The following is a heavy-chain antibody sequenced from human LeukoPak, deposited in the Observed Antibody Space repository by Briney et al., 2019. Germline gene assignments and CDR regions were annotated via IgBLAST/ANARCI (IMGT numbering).Heavy chain of an antibody. D-gene: IGHD2-15*01. CDR2: INHSGST. V-gene: IGHV4-34*01. J-gene: IGHJ4*02. Sequence: NTSETLSLTCAVYGGSFSGYYWSWVRQPSGKGLEWIGEINHSGSTNYNPSLKSRVTISVDTSKNQFSLKLSSVTAADTAVYYCARGALEGYCSGGSCPFFDYWGQGTLVTVSS. CDR3: ARGALEGYCSGGSCPFFDY. CDR1: GGSFSGYY.